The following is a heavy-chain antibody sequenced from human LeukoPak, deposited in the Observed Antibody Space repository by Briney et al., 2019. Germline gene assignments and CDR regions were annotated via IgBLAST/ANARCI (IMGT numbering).Heavy chain of an antibody. V-gene: IGHV4-38-2*02. CDR2: LYHSGST. D-gene: IGHD3-3*01. CDR3: ARGLRFLEWLTYYDY. CDR1: GYSINSGYC. J-gene: IGHJ4*02. Sequence: SETLSLTCIVSGYSINSGYCWGWIRQPPGKGLEWIGSLYHSGSTYYNPSLKSRVTISVDTSKNQFSLKLSSVTAADTAVYYCARGLRFLEWLTYYDYWGQGTLVTVSS.